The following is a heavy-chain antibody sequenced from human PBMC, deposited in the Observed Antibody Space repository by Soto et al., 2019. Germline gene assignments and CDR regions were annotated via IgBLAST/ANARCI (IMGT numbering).Heavy chain of an antibody. CDR2: IKQDGSEK. J-gene: IGHJ6*03. D-gene: IGHD2-21*01. CDR1: GFTFSSYW. CDR3: ARAPPPRVIYMDV. V-gene: IGHV3-7*01. Sequence: GGSLRLSCAASGFTFSSYWMSWVRQAPGKGLEWVANIKQDGSEKYYVDSVKGRFTISRDNAKNSLYLEMNSLRAEDTAVYHCARAPPPRVIYMDVWGKGTTVTVSS.